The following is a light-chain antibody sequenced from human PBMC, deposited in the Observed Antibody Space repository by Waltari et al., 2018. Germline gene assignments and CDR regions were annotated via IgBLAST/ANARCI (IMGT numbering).Light chain of an antibody. CDR1: QSVGSSY. Sequence: ETVLTQSPGTLSLSPGETATLSCRASQSVGSSYLAWYHQKPGQAPRRLIYRASTRATGIPDRFSGSGSGTDFTLTISGLEPEDSAVYYCQQFGDSVWTFGQGTKVEIK. V-gene: IGKV3-20*01. J-gene: IGKJ1*01. CDR2: RAS. CDR3: QQFGDSVWT.